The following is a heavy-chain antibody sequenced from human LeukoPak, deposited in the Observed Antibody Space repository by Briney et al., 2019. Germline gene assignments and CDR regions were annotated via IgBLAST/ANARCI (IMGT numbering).Heavy chain of an antibody. Sequence: GGSLRLSCTATTGFPFSKNWMYWVRQVPGKGLVWVSRINGDGTSTSYADSVKGRFTISRDNAKSTLYLQMNSLGAEDTALYYCARGHSPSYADYWGQGTLVTVSS. CDR1: TGFPFSKNW. V-gene: IGHV3-74*01. CDR2: INGDGTST. J-gene: IGHJ4*02. D-gene: IGHD2-2*01. CDR3: ARGHSPSYADY.